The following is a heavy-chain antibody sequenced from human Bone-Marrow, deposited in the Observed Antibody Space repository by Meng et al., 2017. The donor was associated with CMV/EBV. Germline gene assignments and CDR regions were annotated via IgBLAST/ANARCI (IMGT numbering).Heavy chain of an antibody. CDR2: ISSSSSYI. D-gene: IGHD5-24*01. J-gene: IGHJ3*02. Sequence: GESLKISCAASGFTFSSYSMNWVRQAPGKGLEWVSSISSSSSYIYYGDSVKGRFTISRDNAKNSLYLQMNSLRAEDTAVYYCARVMAPDDAFDIWGQGTMVTVSS. CDR3: ARVMAPDDAFDI. CDR1: GFTFSSYS. V-gene: IGHV3-21*01.